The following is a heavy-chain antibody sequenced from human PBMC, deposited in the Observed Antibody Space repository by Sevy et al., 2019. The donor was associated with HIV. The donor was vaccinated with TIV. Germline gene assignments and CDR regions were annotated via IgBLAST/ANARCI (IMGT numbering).Heavy chain of an antibody. CDR2: ISYDGDNM. J-gene: IGHJ4*02. D-gene: IGHD6-13*01. CDR3: ARDGRSWYGGYLDY. CDR1: GFSFSSYA. Sequence: GGSLRLSCAASGFSFSSYAIHWVRQAPGKGLEWVAVISYDGDNMNYADSVKGRFTISRDNSKNTLFLQMNGLRAEDTAVYYCARDGRSWYGGYLDYWGQGTLVTVSS. V-gene: IGHV3-30-3*01.